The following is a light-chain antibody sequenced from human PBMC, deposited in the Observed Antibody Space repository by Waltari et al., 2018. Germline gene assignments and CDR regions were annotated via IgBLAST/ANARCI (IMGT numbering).Light chain of an antibody. CDR3: QQYYTTPLT. Sequence: DIVMTQSPDSLTVSLGERATINCKSSQSLLYSSNNKNYLAWYQQRPGQPPKLPIYWASTREYGVPDRFSGSGSATDFTLTISSLQAEDVALYYCQQYYTTPLTFGGGTKVEIK. J-gene: IGKJ4*01. CDR2: WAS. V-gene: IGKV4-1*01. CDR1: QSLLYSSNNKNY.